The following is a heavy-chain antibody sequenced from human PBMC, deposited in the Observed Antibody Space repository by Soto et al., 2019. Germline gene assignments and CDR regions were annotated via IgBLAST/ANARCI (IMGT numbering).Heavy chain of an antibody. CDR1: GYTFTSYD. CDR3: ARGPQLRFLEWLFGY. J-gene: IGHJ4*02. D-gene: IGHD3-3*01. CDR2: MNPNSGNT. V-gene: IGHV1-8*01. Sequence: ASVKVSCKASGYTFTSYDINWVRQATGQGLEGMGWMNPNSGNTGYAQKFQGRVTMTRNTSISTAYMELSSLRSEDTAVYSCARGPQLRFLEWLFGYWGQGTLVTVSS.